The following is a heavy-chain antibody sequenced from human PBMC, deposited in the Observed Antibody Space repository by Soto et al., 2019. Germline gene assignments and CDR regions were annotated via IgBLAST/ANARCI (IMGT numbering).Heavy chain of an antibody. CDR3: ASLGGYYGMDV. J-gene: IGHJ6*02. CDR2: IIPILGLT. CDR1: GGTFSSYT. V-gene: IGHV1-69*02. Sequence: QVQLVQSGAAVKKPGSSVKVSCKASGGTFSSYTISWVRQAPGQGLEWMGRIIPILGLTNYPQKFQGRVTITADKSTSTAYMELSSLRSEDTAVYYCASLGGYYGMDVWGQGTTVTVSS. D-gene: IGHD3-10*01.